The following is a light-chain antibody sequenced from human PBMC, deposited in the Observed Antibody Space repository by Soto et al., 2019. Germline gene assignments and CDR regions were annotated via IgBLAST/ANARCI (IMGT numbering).Light chain of an antibody. Sequence: EIVLTQSPGTLSLSPGERATLSCRASQSVSSSYLAWYQQKPGQAPRLLIYGASSRATGIPGRFSGSGSGTDFTLTISRLEPEDFAVYYCQQRSNWPPLFGGGTKVDIK. CDR1: QSVSSSY. CDR3: QQRSNWPPL. CDR2: GAS. V-gene: IGKV3D-20*02. J-gene: IGKJ4*01.